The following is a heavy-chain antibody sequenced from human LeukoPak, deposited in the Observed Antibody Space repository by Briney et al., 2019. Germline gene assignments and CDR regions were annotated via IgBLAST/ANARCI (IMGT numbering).Heavy chain of an antibody. J-gene: IGHJ4*02. D-gene: IGHD3-16*01. CDR3: ARDYVDYIPMIKSY. V-gene: IGHV1-46*01. Sequence: GASVKVSCKESGYTFTSYHMHWVQQAPGQGLEWMGKINLSGGSTTYAQKFQGSVTIPTVTSSSTVSMALISLTSQDTAVYYCARDYVDYIPMIKSYWGQGTLVTVSS. CDR1: GYTFTSYH. CDR2: INLSGGST.